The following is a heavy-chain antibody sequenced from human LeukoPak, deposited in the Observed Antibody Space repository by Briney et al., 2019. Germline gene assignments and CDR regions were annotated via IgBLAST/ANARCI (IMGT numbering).Heavy chain of an antibody. D-gene: IGHD1-26*01. J-gene: IGHJ4*02. CDR1: GFTVSSNY. Sequence: GGSLRLSCAASGFTVSSNYMSWVRQAPGKGLEWVSVIYSGGSTYYADSVKGRFTISRDNSKNTLYLQMNSLRAEDTAVYYCAKGYSGSYYTFDYWGQGTLVTVSS. CDR3: AKGYSGSYYTFDY. CDR2: IYSGGST. V-gene: IGHV3-66*01.